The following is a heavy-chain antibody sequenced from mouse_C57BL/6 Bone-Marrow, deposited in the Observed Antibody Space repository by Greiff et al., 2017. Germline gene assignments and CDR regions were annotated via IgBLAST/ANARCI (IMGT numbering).Heavy chain of an antibody. CDR3: ARAGTRDY. J-gene: IGHJ2*01. CDR1: GFTIKNTY. D-gene: IGHD4-1*01. V-gene: IGHV14-3*01. CDR2: IDPAHGDT. Sequence: EVQLQQSVAELVRPGASVKLSCTSSGFTIKNTYMHWVKQRPEPGLEWIGRIDPAHGDTKYAPKFPGKATITADKSANTAYMQLRSLTSEDTAIYYCARAGTRDYWGQGTTITVSS.